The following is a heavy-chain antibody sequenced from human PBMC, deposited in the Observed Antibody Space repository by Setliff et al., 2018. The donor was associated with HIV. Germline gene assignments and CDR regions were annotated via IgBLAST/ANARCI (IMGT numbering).Heavy chain of an antibody. J-gene: IGHJ4*02. CDR1: GYSLTEFP. V-gene: IGHV1-24*01. D-gene: IGHD6-25*01. CDR3: TTGVRVFRYTSGWTPYSFFDS. CDR2: FDPEDGET. Sequence: ASVKVSCNVSGYSLTEFPMHWVRQAPGKGLEWMGGFDPEDGETIHAQNFQGRVTMTEDTSTDTAYLELSGLRSEDTAVYYCTTGVRVFRYTSGWTPYSFFDSWGQGTLVTAPQ.